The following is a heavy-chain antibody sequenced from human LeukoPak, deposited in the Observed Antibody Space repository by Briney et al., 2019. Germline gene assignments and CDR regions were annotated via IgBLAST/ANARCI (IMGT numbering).Heavy chain of an antibody. J-gene: IGHJ4*02. D-gene: IGHD4/OR15-4a*01. Sequence: GGSLRLSCTVSGFTVSNNSMSWVRQAPGKGLEWVSFIYSGTIHYSDSVKGRFTISRDNSKNTLYLQMNSLRAEDTAMYYCARRAGAYSHPYDYWGQGTLVTVSS. CDR2: IYSGTI. V-gene: IGHV3-53*01. CDR1: GFTVSNNS. CDR3: ARRAGAYSHPYDY.